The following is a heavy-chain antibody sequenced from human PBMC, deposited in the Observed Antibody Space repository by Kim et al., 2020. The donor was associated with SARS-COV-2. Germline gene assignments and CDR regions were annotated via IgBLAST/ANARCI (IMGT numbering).Heavy chain of an antibody. CDR3: ASRGLGYCSSTSCQETDY. Sequence: GGSLRLSCAASGFTVSSNYMSWVRQAPGKGLEWVSVIYSGGSTYYADSVKGRFTISRDNSKNTLYLQMNSLRAEDTAVYYCASRGLGYCSSTSCQETDYWGQGTLVTVSS. CDR2: IYSGGST. J-gene: IGHJ4*02. CDR1: GFTVSSNY. V-gene: IGHV3-53*01. D-gene: IGHD2-2*01.